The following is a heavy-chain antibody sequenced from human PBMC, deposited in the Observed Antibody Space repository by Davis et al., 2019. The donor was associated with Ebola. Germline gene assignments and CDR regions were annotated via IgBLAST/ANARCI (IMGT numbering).Heavy chain of an antibody. Sequence: GESLKTPCAAPGFTFSSYWMSWVRQASGKGLEWVANIKQDGSEKYYVDSVKGRFTISRDNAKNSLYLQMNSLRAEDTAVYYCARDRGITMVQGTYYFDYWGQGTLVTVSS. J-gene: IGHJ4*02. V-gene: IGHV3-7*01. CDR2: IKQDGSEK. D-gene: IGHD3-10*01. CDR1: GFTFSSYW. CDR3: ARDRGITMVQGTYYFDY.